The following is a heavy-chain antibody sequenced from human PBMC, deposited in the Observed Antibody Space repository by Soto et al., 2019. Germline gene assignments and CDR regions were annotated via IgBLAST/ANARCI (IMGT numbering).Heavy chain of an antibody. J-gene: IGHJ4*02. CDR2: ISWNSGVI. D-gene: IGHD3-10*01. CDR1: GFNFDDYA. CDR3: AKDISLWFGDYYFYS. V-gene: IGHV3-9*01. Sequence: GGSLRLSCAASGFNFDDYAMHWVRQAPGKGLEWVSGISWNSGVIAYADSVKGRFTISRDNAKNSLHLQMNSLSSEDSAFYYFAKDISLWFGDYYFYSWGQGTLVTVSS.